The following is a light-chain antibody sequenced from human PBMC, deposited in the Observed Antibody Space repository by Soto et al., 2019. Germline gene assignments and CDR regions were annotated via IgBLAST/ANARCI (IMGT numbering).Light chain of an antibody. Sequence: QAVVTQSPSASASLGASVKLTCTLSSGHNSYAIAWHQQQPEKGPRFLLKLNSDGSHNKGDGIPDRFSGSSSGAERYLTISSLQSEDEADYYCQTWGTGAWVFGGGTKLTVL. V-gene: IGLV4-69*01. J-gene: IGLJ3*02. CDR2: LNSDGSH. CDR3: QTWGTGAWV. CDR1: SGHNSYA.